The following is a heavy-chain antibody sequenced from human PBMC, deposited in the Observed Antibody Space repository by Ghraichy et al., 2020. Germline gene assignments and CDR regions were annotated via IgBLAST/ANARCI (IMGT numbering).Heavy chain of an antibody. J-gene: IGHJ6*02. CDR2: ISHNEENK. V-gene: IGHV3-30*03. CDR3: AMVQRGMSVFRFFPLDV. Sequence: GGSLRLSCAASGLPFSTSAMHWVRQAPGKGLEWVAVISHNEENKYYADSAKGRFTISREKSKNTLFLHMSSLRVDDTAVYYCAMVQRGMSVFRFFPLDVWGQGTTVTVSS. CDR1: GLPFSTSA. D-gene: IGHD3-3*01.